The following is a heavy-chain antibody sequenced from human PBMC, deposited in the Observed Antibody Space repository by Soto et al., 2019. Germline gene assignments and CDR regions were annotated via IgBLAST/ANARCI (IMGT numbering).Heavy chain of an antibody. D-gene: IGHD2-15*01. CDR1: GGSISSSSYY. J-gene: IGHJ6*02. CDR3: ATPELPGGNRYYYYGMDV. CDR2: IYYSGST. Sequence: QLQLQESGPGLVKPSETLSLTCTVSGGSISSSSYYWGWIRQPPGKGLEWIGSIYYSGSTYYNPSLKSRVTISVDTSKNQFSLKLSSVTAADTAVYYCATPELPGGNRYYYYGMDVWGQGTTVTVSS. V-gene: IGHV4-39*01.